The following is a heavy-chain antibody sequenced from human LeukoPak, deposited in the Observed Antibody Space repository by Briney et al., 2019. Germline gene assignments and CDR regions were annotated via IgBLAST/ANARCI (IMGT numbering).Heavy chain of an antibody. CDR2: INPDDGST. Sequence: GGSLRLSCAASGFTFRKYWLHWVRQAPGKGLVWVSRINPDDGSTSYADSVKGRFTISRDNAKNSLYLQMNSLRAEDTAVYYCARGRAGTSWFDPWGQGTLVTVSS. J-gene: IGHJ5*02. CDR3: ARGRAGTSWFDP. D-gene: IGHD6-13*01. CDR1: GFTFRKYW. V-gene: IGHV3-74*01.